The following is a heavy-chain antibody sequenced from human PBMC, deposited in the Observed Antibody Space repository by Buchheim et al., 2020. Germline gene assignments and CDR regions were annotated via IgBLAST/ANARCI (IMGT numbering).Heavy chain of an antibody. J-gene: IGHJ4*02. CDR2: ISYDESNK. CDR1: GFTFSSYA. Sequence: QVQLVESGGGVVQPGRSLRLSCAASGFTFSSYAMHWVRQAPGKGLEWVALISYDESNKYYAESVKGRFTISIDTSENTLYLHMNSLRPEDTAVYYCARDQWLRYYFDYWGKGTL. V-gene: IGHV3-30-3*01. D-gene: IGHD5-12*01. CDR3: ARDQWLRYYFDY.